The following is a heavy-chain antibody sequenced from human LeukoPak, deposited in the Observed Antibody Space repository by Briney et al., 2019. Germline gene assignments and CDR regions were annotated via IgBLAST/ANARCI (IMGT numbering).Heavy chain of an antibody. CDR3: ATGPFPIAVAGPPNYFDC. CDR2: INNSGST. J-gene: IGHJ4*02. D-gene: IGHD6-19*01. V-gene: IGHV4-59*01. CDR1: GGSISSYC. Sequence: SETLSLTCTVSGGSISSYCWSWIRQPPGKGLEWVGYINNSGSTNYNPSSKSRGTISVDTYNNKSSLKLSSVTAADTAVYYCATGPFPIAVAGPPNYFDCRGQATLVTASS.